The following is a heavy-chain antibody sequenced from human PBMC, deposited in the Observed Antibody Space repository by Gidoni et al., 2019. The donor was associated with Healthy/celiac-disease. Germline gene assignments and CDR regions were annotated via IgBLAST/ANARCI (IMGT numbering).Heavy chain of an antibody. J-gene: IGHJ3*02. CDR2: ISYDGSNK. V-gene: IGHV3-30-3*01. CDR1: GFTFSSYA. D-gene: IGHD5-18*01. Sequence: QVQLVESGGGVVQPGRSLRLSCAASGFTFSSYAMHWVRQAPGKGLEWVAVISYDGSNKYYADSVKGRFTISRDNSKNTLYLQMNSLRAEDTAVYYCARTGIQLWLFAFDIWGQGTMVTVSS. CDR3: ARTGIQLWLFAFDI.